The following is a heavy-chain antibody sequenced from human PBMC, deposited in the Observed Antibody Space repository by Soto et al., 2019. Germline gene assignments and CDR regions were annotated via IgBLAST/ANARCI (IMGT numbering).Heavy chain of an antibody. CDR2: IYYSGST. D-gene: IGHD3-16*01. Sequence: QLQLQESGPGLVKPSETLSLTCTVSGGSISSSSYYWGWIRQPPGKGLEWIGSIYYSGSTYYNPSLKSRVTISVDTSKNQFSLKLSSVTAADTAVYYCARVYGRAYWYFDLWGRDTLVTVSS. V-gene: IGHV4-39*01. CDR1: GGSISSSSYY. J-gene: IGHJ2*01. CDR3: ARVYGRAYWYFDL.